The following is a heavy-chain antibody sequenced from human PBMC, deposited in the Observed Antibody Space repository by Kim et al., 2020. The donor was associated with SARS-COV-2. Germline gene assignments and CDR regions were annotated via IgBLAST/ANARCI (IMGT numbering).Heavy chain of an antibody. CDR1: GFTFSSYS. V-gene: IGHV3-48*02. CDR2: ISSSSSTI. CDR3: ARDKDIVVVPAAMRKPGAGFDY. Sequence: GGSLRLSCAASGFTFSSYSMNWVRQAPGKGLEWVSYISSSSSTIYYADSVKGRFTISRDNAKNSLYLQMNSLRDEDTAVYYCARDKDIVVVPAAMRKPGAGFDYWGQGTLVTVSS. D-gene: IGHD2-2*01. J-gene: IGHJ4*02.